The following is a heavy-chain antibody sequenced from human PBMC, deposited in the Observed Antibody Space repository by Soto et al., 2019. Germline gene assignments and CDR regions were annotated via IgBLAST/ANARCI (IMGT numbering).Heavy chain of an antibody. V-gene: IGHV1-2*02. CDR2: INPNTGGI. CDR3: ERSLSTISARPDY. CDR1: GYTFTDYF. D-gene: IGHD6-6*01. Sequence: QVPLVQSGAEVKKPGASVEVSCKASGYTFTDYFIHWVRQAPGQGLEWMGWINPNTGGINYAQKFQGRVTMTRDTSISTAYMELRGLRSDATALYFCERSLSTISARPDYWGQGTLVTVSS. J-gene: IGHJ4*02.